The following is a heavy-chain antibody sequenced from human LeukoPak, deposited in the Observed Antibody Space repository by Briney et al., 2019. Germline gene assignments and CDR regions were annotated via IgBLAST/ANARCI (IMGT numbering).Heavy chain of an antibody. CDR3: TRVGYMDEGIAY. J-gene: IGHJ4*02. D-gene: IGHD5-24*01. Sequence: GGSLRLSCVASGFPFSSYWMTWVRQAPGKGLEWVANIKQDGSKKSYVDSVKGRFTISRDNAKNSLYLQMNSLRAEDTAIYYCTRVGYMDEGIAYWGQGTLVTVSP. V-gene: IGHV3-7*04. CDR1: GFPFSSYW. CDR2: IKQDGSKK.